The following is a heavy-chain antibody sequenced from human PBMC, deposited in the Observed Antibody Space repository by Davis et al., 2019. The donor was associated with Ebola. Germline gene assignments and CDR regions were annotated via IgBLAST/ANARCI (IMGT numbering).Heavy chain of an antibody. CDR2: INPNSGGT. D-gene: IGHD2-15*01. V-gene: IGHV1-2*04. CDR1: GYTFTGYY. CDR3: ARVVGVGLAYDAFDI. Sequence: ASVKVSCKASGYTFTGYYMHWVRQAPGQGLEWMGWINPNSGGTNYAQKFQGWVTMTRDTSISTAYMELSRLRSDDTAVYYCARVVGVGLAYDAFDIWGQGTMVTVSS. J-gene: IGHJ3*02.